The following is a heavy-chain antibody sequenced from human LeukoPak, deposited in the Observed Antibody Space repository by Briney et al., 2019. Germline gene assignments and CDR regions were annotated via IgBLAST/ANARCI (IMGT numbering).Heavy chain of an antibody. J-gene: IGHJ4*02. CDR3: ARGRYYGSGSPIDY. Sequence: TTSETLSLTCTVSGASISTYYWTWIRQPPGKGLEWIGYIYYSGSTKYNPSLKSRVTISVDTSKNQFSLKLTSVTAADTAVYYCARGRYYGSGSPIDYWGQGTLVTVSS. V-gene: IGHV4-59*01. D-gene: IGHD3-10*01. CDR1: GASISTYY. CDR2: IYYSGST.